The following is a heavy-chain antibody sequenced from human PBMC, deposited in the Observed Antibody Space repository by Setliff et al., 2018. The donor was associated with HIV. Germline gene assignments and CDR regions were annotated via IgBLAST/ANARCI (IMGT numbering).Heavy chain of an antibody. CDR3: ARKGGDGSGRYELDL. D-gene: IGHD3-10*01. CDR2: LSDSGDRT. J-gene: IGHJ5*02. CDR1: GFTFSSNA. V-gene: IGHV3-23*01. Sequence: SGGSLRLSCEASGFTFSSNAMSWVRQAPGKGLEWVSSLSDSGDRTYYVDSVKGRFTISRDNSKNTLYLQMNSLRAEDTAVYYCARKGGDGSGRYELDLWGQGTMVTVSS.